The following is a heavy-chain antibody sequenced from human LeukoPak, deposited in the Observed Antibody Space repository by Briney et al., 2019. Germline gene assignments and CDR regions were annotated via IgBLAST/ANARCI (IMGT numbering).Heavy chain of an antibody. Sequence: GGSLRLSCAASGFTFGLYAINWVRQAPGKGLEWISYIGPSGSNIYYADSVKGRFTISRDNVKDSLYLQMNSLRAEDTAVYYCARLYYYGSGSVDYWGQGTLVTVSS. D-gene: IGHD3-10*01. CDR1: GFTFGLYA. V-gene: IGHV3-48*01. CDR3: ARLYYYGSGSVDY. CDR2: IGPSGSNI. J-gene: IGHJ4*02.